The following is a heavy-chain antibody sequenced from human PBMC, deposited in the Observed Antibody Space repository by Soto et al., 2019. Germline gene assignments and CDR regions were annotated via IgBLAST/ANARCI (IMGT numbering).Heavy chain of an antibody. CDR3: ARVYYDTSGYYPIDF. J-gene: IGHJ4*02. D-gene: IGHD3-22*01. CDR1: GYTFTSYD. V-gene: IGHV1-8*01. CDR2: VNSNSGNT. Sequence: ASVKVSCKASGYTFTSYDVMWVRQATGQGLEWMGWVNSNSGNTDSAQKFQGRVTMTWDTSINTAYMELSSLRSEHTAVYYCARVYYDTSGYYPIDFWGQGTLVTVS.